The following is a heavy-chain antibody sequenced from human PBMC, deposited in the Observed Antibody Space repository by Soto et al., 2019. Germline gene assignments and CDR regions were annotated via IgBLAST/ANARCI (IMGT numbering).Heavy chain of an antibody. CDR2: IYYTGGA. J-gene: IGHJ4*02. Sequence: SETLSLTCTVSGGSISSGGDYWSWIRQRPGKGLEWIGYIYYTGGAYYNPSLKSRLTLSVDTAKSQFSLQLTSVTAADTAVYFCARGLTMLRGVMDSWGQGTLVTVSS. D-gene: IGHD3-10*01. CDR1: GGSISSGGDY. V-gene: IGHV4-31*03. CDR3: ARGLTMLRGVMDS.